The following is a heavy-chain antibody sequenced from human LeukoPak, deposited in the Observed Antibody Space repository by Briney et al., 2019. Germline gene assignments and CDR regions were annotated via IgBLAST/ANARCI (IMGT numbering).Heavy chain of an antibody. CDR2: IIPIFGTA. V-gene: IGHV1-69*05. J-gene: IGHJ4*02. D-gene: IGHD2-2*01. CDR1: GGTFSSYA. Sequence: ASVKVSCKASGGTFSSYAISWVRQAPGQGLEWMGGIIPIFGTANYAQKFQGRVTITTDESTSTAYMELSSLRSEDTAVYYCARAYSPLENQLHYWGQGTLVTVSS. CDR3: ARAYSPLENQLHY.